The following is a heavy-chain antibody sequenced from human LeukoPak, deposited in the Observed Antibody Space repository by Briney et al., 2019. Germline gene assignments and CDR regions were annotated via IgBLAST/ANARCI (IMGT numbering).Heavy chain of an antibody. CDR1: GFTFSTYA. J-gene: IGHJ4*02. CDR3: AKRVGSYYFDS. CDR2: ISGSGGST. V-gene: IGHV3-23*01. Sequence: GGSLRLSCAASGFTFSTYAMSWVRQAPGKGVEWLSYISGSGGSTYYADSVKGRFTISRDNSKNTLYLQMNSLRAEDTALYYCAKRVGSYYFDSWGQGTLVTVSS. D-gene: IGHD3-10*01.